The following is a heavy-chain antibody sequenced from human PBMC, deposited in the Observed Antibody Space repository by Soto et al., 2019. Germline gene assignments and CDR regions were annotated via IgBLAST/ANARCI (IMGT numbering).Heavy chain of an antibody. D-gene: IGHD3-10*01. Sequence: VQLVESGGGLVQPGRSLRLSCAASGFTFSSYGMHWVRQAPGKGLEWVAVISYDGSNKYYADSVKGRFTISRDNSKNTLYLQMNSLRAEDTAVYYCAKDLGSRGYYGSGSLWYYYGMDVWGQGTTVTVSS. CDR2: ISYDGSNK. J-gene: IGHJ6*02. V-gene: IGHV3-30*18. CDR1: GFTFSSYG. CDR3: AKDLGSRGYYGSGSLWYYYGMDV.